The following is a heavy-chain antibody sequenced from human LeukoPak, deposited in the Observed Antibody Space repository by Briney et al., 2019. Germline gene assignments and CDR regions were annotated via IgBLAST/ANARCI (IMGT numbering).Heavy chain of an antibody. J-gene: IGHJ4*02. CDR2: IYYSGST. D-gene: IGHD6-19*01. CDR1: GGSIISYY. Sequence: SETLSLTCSVSGGSIISYYWSWIRQPPGEGLEWIGYIYYSGSTNYNPSLKSRVTISMDTSKNQLSLNLNSVTAADTAVYYCARVADSSGWYGIDYWGQGTLVTVSS. CDR3: ARVADSSGWYGIDY. V-gene: IGHV4-59*01.